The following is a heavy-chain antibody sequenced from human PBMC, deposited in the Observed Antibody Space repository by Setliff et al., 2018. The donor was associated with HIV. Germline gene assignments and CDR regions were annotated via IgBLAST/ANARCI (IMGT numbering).Heavy chain of an antibody. CDR3: AGYTSGWYAPY. Sequence: PSETLSLTCTVSGASISSYYWSWIRQPPGKGLEWIGYIYSSGSTNYNPSLKSRVTISVDTSKNQFSLKLSSVTAADTAVYYCAGYTSGWYAPYWGQGTLVTV. CDR2: IYSSGST. D-gene: IGHD6-19*01. CDR1: GASISSYY. V-gene: IGHV4-59*01. J-gene: IGHJ4*02.